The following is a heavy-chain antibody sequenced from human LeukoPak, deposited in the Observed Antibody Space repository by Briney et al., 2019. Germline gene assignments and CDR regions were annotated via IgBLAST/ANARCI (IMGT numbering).Heavy chain of an antibody. J-gene: IGHJ4*02. V-gene: IGHV3-15*01. CDR2: IKSKTDGGTT. CDR3: TTLAAAGRRVEDY. Sequence: GGSLRLSCAASGFTFSNAWMSWVRQAPGKGLEWVGRIKSKTDGGTTDCAAPVKGRFTISRDDSKNTLYLQMNSLKTEDTAVYYCTTLAAAGRRVEDYWGQGTLVTVSS. D-gene: IGHD6-13*01. CDR1: GFTFSNAW.